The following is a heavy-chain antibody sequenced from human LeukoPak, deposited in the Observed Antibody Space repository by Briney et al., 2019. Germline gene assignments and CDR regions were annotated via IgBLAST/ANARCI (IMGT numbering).Heavy chain of an antibody. Sequence: GGSLRLSCAASGFTFSSYSMNWVRQAPGKGLEWVSSISSSSSYIYYADSVKGRFTISRDNAKNSLYLQMNSLRAEDTAVYYCARDSRPAHPITMVRGVIIGRPFDYWGQGTLVTVSS. CDR2: ISSSSSYI. J-gene: IGHJ4*02. CDR1: GFTFSSYS. CDR3: ARDSRPAHPITMVRGVIIGRPFDY. V-gene: IGHV3-21*01. D-gene: IGHD3-10*01.